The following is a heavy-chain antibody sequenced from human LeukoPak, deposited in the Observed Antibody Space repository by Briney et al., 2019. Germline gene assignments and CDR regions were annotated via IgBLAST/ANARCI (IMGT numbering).Heavy chain of an antibody. V-gene: IGHV1-2*04. D-gene: IGHD3-3*01. J-gene: IGHJ4*02. CDR3: ARRRPITIFGVVGFDY. CDR1: GYTFTGYY. CDR2: INPNSGGT. Sequence: ASVKVSCKASGYTFTGYYMHWVRQAPGQGLEWMGWINPNSGGTNYAQKFQGWVTMTRDTSISTAYMELSRLRSDDTAVYYRARRRPITIFGVVGFDYWGQGTLVTVSS.